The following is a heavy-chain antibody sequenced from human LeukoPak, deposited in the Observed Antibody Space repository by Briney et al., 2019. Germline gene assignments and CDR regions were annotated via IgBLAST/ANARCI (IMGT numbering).Heavy chain of an antibody. D-gene: IGHD1-1*01. V-gene: IGHV3-20*04. CDR2: INRNGGNT. CDR1: GFTFDDYG. Sequence: GWSRILSCAASGFTFDDYGMTGVLQAAVEGLHWVSNINRNGGNTAYADCVKGRLTISRDNAKNSLYLQMNSLRAEDTALYYCARDHGAIALTNSLDYWGQGTLVTVSS. CDR3: ARDHGAIALTNSLDY. J-gene: IGHJ4*02.